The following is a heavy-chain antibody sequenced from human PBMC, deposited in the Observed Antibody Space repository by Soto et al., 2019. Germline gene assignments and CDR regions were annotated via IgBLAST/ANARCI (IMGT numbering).Heavy chain of an antibody. D-gene: IGHD3-16*01. CDR2: ISAYKGNT. J-gene: IGHJ4*02. CDR3: ARGGNPIDY. Sequence: QVQLVQSGSEVEKPGASVKVSCKASGYTFTNFGISWVRQAPGQGLEWMGWISAYKGNTNSAQKFQDRVTMTTDTSTSTAYMELRSLRSDDTAIYYCARGGNPIDYWGQGTLVTVSS. V-gene: IGHV1-18*01. CDR1: GYTFTNFG.